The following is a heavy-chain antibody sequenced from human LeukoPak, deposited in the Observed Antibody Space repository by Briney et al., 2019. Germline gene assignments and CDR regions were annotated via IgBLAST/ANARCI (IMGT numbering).Heavy chain of an antibody. J-gene: IGHJ4*02. CDR1: GGSISSGSYY. V-gene: IGHV4-61*02. CDR2: IYTSGST. CDR3: ARGPRPSSSSWYPVFPKLPPLRSYFDY. Sequence: SETLSLTCTGSGGSISSGSYYWSWIRQPPGKGLEWIGRIYTSGSTSYNPSLKSRVTISVDTSKNQFSLKLSSVTAADTAVYYCARGPRPSSSSWYPVFPKLPPLRSYFDYWGQGTLVTVSS. D-gene: IGHD6-13*01.